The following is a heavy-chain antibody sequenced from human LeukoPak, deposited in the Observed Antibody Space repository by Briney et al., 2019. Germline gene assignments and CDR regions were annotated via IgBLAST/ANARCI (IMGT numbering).Heavy chain of an antibody. D-gene: IGHD2-15*01. J-gene: IGHJ3*02. V-gene: IGHV1-69*05. CDR3: ARAPIYCSGGSCYLKAFDI. Sequence: SVKVSCKASGYTFTGYYMHWVRQAPGQGLEWMGRIIPIFGTANYAQKFQGRVTITTDESTSTAYMELSSLRSEDTAVYYCARAPIYCSGGSCYLKAFDIWGQGTMVTVSS. CDR2: IIPIFGTA. CDR1: GYTFTGYY.